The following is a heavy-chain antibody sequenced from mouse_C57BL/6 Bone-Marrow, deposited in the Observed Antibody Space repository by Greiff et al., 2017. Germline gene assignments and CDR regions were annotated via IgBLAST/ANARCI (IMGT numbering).Heavy chain of an antibody. J-gene: IGHJ3*01. D-gene: IGHD2-4*01. CDR3: ARVGDYDNAAWFAD. CDR1: GYTFTSYW. Sequence: QVQLQQPGAELVRPGTSVKLSCKASGYTFTSYWMPWVKQRPGQGLEWIGVIDPSDSYTNYNQKFKGKATLTVDTSSSTAYMLLSSLTSEDSAVYYCARVGDYDNAAWFADWGQGTRVTVSA. V-gene: IGHV1-59*01. CDR2: IDPSDSYT.